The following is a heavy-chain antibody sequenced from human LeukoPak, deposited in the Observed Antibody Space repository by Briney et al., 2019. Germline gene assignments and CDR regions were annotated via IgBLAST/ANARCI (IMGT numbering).Heavy chain of an antibody. CDR3: AKFSSGFTEFDY. CDR1: GFTFSSYA. CDR2: ISGSGGST. D-gene: IGHD3-10*01. Sequence: PGGSLRLSCAASGFTFSSYAMSWVRQAPGKGLEWVPAISGSGGSTYYADSVKGRFTISRDNSKNTLYLQMNSLRAEDTAVYYCAKFSSGFTEFDYWGQGTLVTVSS. J-gene: IGHJ4*02. V-gene: IGHV3-23*01.